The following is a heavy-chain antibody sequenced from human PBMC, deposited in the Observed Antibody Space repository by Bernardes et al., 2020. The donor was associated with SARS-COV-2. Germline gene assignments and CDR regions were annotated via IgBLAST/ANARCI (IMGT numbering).Heavy chain of an antibody. Sequence: GGYLRLSCAASGFTLSSYSMNWVRQAPGKGLEWVSSISSSSSYIYYAYSVKGRFTISRDNAKNSLYLHMNSLRAEDTAVYYCARAAYDFWSGPYYMDVWGKGTTVTVSS. CDR1: GFTLSSYS. J-gene: IGHJ6*03. V-gene: IGHV3-21*01. CDR2: ISSSSSYI. CDR3: ARAAYDFWSGPYYMDV. D-gene: IGHD3-3*01.